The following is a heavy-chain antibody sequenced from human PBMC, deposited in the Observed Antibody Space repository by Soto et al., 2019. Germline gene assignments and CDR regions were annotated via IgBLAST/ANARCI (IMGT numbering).Heavy chain of an antibody. V-gene: IGHV1-2*04. CDR2: INPNSGGT. J-gene: IGHJ6*02. Sequence: SVKVSCKASGYTFTDYYIHWVRLRQAPGQGLEWMGWINPNSGGTNYAQKFQDWVTMTRDTSISTAYLELSSLRSDDTAVYYCAKPSPYYYYGMDVWGQGTTVTVSS. CDR3: AKPSPYYYYGMDV. CDR1: GYTFTDYY. D-gene: IGHD2-2*01.